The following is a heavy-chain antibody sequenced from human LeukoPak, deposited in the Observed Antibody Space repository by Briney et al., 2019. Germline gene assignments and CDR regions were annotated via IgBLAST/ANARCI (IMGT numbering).Heavy chain of an antibody. V-gene: IGHV3-74*01. CDR2: IYSDGSST. CDR1: GFTFSSFW. D-gene: IGHD6-6*01. CDR3: ARARYSSSFFT. J-gene: IGHJ4*02. Sequence: GGSLRLSCAASGFTFSSFWMYWVRQAPGKGLVWVSRIYSDGSSTRYAHSVKGRFTISRDNAKNSLYLQMNSMRAEDTAVYYCARARYSSSFFTWGQGTLVTVSS.